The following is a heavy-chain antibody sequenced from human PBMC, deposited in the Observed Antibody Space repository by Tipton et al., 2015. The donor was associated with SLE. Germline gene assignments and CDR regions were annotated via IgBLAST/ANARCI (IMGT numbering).Heavy chain of an antibody. CDR3: AKGRSGALDY. Sequence: SLRLSCAASGFTFSSYGMHWVRQAPGKGLEWVSAISGSGGSTYYADSVKGRFTISRDNSKNTLYLQMNSLRAEDTAVYYCAKGRSGALDYWGQGTLVTVSS. J-gene: IGHJ4*02. V-gene: IGHV3-23*01. CDR1: GFTFSSYG. CDR2: ISGSGGST. D-gene: IGHD1-26*01.